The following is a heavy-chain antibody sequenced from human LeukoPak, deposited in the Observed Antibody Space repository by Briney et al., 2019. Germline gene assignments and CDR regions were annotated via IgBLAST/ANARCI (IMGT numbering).Heavy chain of an antibody. CDR2: INPNSGGT. CDR3: ARMYYDFWSGYEGDY. V-gene: IGHV1-2*06. J-gene: IGHJ4*02. Sequence: ASVKVSCKASGYTFTGYYMHWVRQAPGQGLEWMGRINPNSGGTNYAQKFRGRVTMTRDTSISTAYMELSRLRSDDTAVYYCARMYYDFWSGYEGDYWGQGTLVTVSS. CDR1: GYTFTGYY. D-gene: IGHD3-3*01.